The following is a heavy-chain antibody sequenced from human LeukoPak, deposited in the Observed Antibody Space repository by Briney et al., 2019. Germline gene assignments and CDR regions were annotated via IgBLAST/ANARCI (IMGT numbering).Heavy chain of an antibody. J-gene: IGHJ4*02. CDR1: GGSISSSSYY. CDR3: ARLDINQGVDY. D-gene: IGHD3-9*01. Sequence: SETLSLTCTVSGGSISSSSYYWGWIRQPPGKGLEWIGSIYYSGSTYYNPSLKSRVAISVDTSKNQFSLKLSSVTAADTAVYYCARLDINQGVDYWGQGTLVTVSS. CDR2: IYYSGST. V-gene: IGHV4-39*01.